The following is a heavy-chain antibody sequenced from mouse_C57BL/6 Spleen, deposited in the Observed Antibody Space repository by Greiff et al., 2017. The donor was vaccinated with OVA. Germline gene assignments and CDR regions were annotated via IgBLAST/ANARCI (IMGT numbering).Heavy chain of an antibody. Sequence: EVKLMESGGGLVKPGGSLKLSCAASGFTFSSYAMSWVRQTPEKRLEWVATISDGGSYTYYPDNVKGRFTISRDNAKNNLYLQMSHLKSEDTAMYYCARDNYGIVFDYWGQGTTLTVSS. CDR1: GFTFSSYA. D-gene: IGHD1-1*01. CDR2: ISDGGSYT. J-gene: IGHJ2*01. CDR3: ARDNYGIVFDY. V-gene: IGHV5-4*01.